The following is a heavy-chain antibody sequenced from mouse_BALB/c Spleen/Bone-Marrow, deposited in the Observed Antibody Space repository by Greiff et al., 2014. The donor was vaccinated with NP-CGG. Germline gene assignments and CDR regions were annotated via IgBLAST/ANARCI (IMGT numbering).Heavy chain of an antibody. CDR2: IDPANGNT. J-gene: IGHJ2*01. CDR1: GFNIKDTY. Sequence: EVKLQESGAELVKPGASVKFSCTASGFNIKDTYMHWVKQRPEQGLEWIGRIDPANGNTKYDPKFQGKATITADTSSNTAYLQLSSLTSEDTAVYYCARYYYGSSYFDYWGQGTTLTVSS. V-gene: IGHV14-3*02. D-gene: IGHD1-1*01. CDR3: ARYYYGSSYFDY.